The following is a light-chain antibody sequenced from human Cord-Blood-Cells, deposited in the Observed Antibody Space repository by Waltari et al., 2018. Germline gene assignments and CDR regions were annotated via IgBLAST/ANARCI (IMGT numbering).Light chain of an antibody. J-gene: IGKJ4*01. CDR1: QDIINY. Sequence: DIQMTPSPSYLSASVGDRITITCQASQDIINYLNWYQQKPGKAPKLLIYDASNLETGVPSRFSGSGSGTDFTFTISSLQPEDIATYYCQQYDNLPPLTFGGGTKVEIK. V-gene: IGKV1-33*01. CDR3: QQYDNLPPLT. CDR2: DAS.